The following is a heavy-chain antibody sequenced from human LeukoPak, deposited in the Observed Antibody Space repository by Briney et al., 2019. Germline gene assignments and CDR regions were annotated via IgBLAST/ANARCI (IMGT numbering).Heavy chain of an antibody. CDR2: INHSGST. CDR3: ASLRNKVFED. Sequence: PSETLSLTCAVYGGSFSGYYWSWIRQPPGKGLEWIGEINHSGSTNYNPSLKSRVTISVDTSKNQFSLRLSPVTAADTAVYYCASLRNKVFEDWGQGTLVTVSS. D-gene: IGHD1/OR15-1a*01. CDR1: GGSFSGYY. V-gene: IGHV4-34*01. J-gene: IGHJ4*02.